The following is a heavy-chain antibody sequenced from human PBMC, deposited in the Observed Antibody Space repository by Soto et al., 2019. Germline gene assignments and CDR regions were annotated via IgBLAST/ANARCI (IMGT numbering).Heavy chain of an antibody. CDR2: INQSGST. CDR1: GWAFSGYH. V-gene: IGHV4-34*01. CDR3: ATRDSYYGMDF. J-gene: IGHJ6*02. Sequence: XETLSLTFCVYGWAFSGYHWSWIRQAPGKGLEWIGEINQSGSTNYSPSLKSRVTMSVDTSKKQFSLKLSSVTAADTALYYCATRDSYYGMDFWGQGTTVTVSS.